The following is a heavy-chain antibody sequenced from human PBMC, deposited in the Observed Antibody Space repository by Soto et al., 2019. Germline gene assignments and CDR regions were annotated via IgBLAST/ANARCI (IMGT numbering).Heavy chain of an antibody. CDR1: GFTFSSYA. Sequence: GGSLRLSCAASGFTFSSYAMSWVRQAPGKGLEWVSAISGSGGSTYYADSVKGRFTISRDNSKNTLYLQMNSLRAEDTAVYYCAKDGCSSTSCYARPFDYWGQGTLVTVSS. CDR3: AKDGCSSTSCYARPFDY. J-gene: IGHJ4*02. D-gene: IGHD2-2*01. CDR2: ISGSGGST. V-gene: IGHV3-23*01.